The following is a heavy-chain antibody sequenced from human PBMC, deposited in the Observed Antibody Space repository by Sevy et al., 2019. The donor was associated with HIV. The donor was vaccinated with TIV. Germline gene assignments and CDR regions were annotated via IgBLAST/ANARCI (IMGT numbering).Heavy chain of an antibody. CDR3: ARGRPDYYYGMDV. CDR2: IYYSGST. Sequence: SETLSLTCTVSGDSISRYYWSWIRQPPGKGLEWIGYIYYSGSTNYNPSLKSRVTISKDTSKNQVSLKLTSVTAADTAVYYCARGRPDYYYGMDVWGQGTTVTVSS. J-gene: IGHJ6*02. V-gene: IGHV4-59*01. CDR1: GDSISRYY.